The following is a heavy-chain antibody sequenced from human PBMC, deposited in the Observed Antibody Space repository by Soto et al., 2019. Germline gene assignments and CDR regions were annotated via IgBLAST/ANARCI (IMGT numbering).Heavy chain of an antibody. D-gene: IGHD6-19*01. V-gene: IGHV1-58*01. CDR3: AADKDLHPKGSGWI. CDR2: IVVGSGNT. J-gene: IGHJ4*02. Sequence: ASVKVSCKASGFTFTSSAVQWVRQARGQRLEWIGWIVVGSGNTNYAQKFQERVTITRDMSTSTAYMELSSLRSEDTAVYYCAADKDLHPKGSGWIWGQGTLVTVSS. CDR1: GFTFTSSA.